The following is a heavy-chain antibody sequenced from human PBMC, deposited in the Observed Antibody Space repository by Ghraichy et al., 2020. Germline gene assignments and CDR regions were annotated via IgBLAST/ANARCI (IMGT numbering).Heavy chain of an antibody. V-gene: IGHV4-34*01. J-gene: IGHJ4*02. Sequence: SQTLSLTCAVYGGSFSGYYWSWIRQPPGKGLEWIGEINHSGSTNYNPSLKSRVTISVDTSKNRFSLKLSSVTAADTAVYYCARGSNAYNWIIYYLDYWGQGTLVTVSS. D-gene: IGHD1-20*01. CDR2: INHSGST. CDR1: GGSFSGYY. CDR3: ARGSNAYNWIIYYLDY.